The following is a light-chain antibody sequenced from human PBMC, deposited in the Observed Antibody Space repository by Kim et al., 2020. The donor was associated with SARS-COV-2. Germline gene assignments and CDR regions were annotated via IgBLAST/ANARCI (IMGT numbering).Light chain of an antibody. CDR3: NSRDSNDNVV. V-gene: IGLV3-19*01. Sequence: SSELTQDPAVSVALGPTVRITCQGDSLRSYYATWYQQKPGQAPIIVIYGKNNRPSGIPDRFSGSSSGNTASLTITGTQAGDEADYYCNSRDSNDNVVFGG. CDR1: SLRSYY. CDR2: GKN. J-gene: IGLJ2*01.